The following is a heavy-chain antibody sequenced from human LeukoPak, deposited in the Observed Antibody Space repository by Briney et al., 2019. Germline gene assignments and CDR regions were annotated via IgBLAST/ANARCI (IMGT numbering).Heavy chain of an antibody. CDR3: AKNGGLVLNYFDY. CDR2: ISSSSSTI. CDR1: GFTFSSYS. J-gene: IGHJ4*02. D-gene: IGHD2-15*01. V-gene: IGHV3-48*01. Sequence: GGSLRLSCAASGFTFSSYSMNWVRQAPGKGLEWVSYISSSSSTIYYADSVKGRFTISRDNAKNSLYLQMNSLRAEDTAVYYCAKNGGLVLNYFDYWGQGTLVTVSS.